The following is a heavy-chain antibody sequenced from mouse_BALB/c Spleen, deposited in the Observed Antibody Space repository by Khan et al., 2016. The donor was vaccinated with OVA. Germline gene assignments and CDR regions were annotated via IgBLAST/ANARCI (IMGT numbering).Heavy chain of an antibody. CDR2: ISYGGST. Sequence: EVKLLESGPGLVKPSQSLSLTCTVTGYSITSGYGWNWIRQFPGNKLEWMGYISYGGSTNYNPSLKSRISITRDTSKNQFFLQLNSVTTEDTATYYCARTARIKYWGQGTTLTGSS. J-gene: IGHJ2*01. D-gene: IGHD1-2*01. CDR3: ARTARIKY. V-gene: IGHV3-2*02. CDR1: GYSITSGYG.